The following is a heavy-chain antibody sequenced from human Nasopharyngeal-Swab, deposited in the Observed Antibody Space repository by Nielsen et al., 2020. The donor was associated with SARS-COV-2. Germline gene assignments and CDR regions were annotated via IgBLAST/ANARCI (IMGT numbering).Heavy chain of an antibody. CDR1: GGSISSYY. CDR3: ARDYGDYVAAFDI. V-gene: IGHV4-59*01. CDR2: IYYSGST. J-gene: IGHJ3*02. D-gene: IGHD4-17*01. Sequence: SETLSLTCTVSGGSISSYYWGWIRQPPGKGLEWIGYIYYSGSTNYNPSLKSRVTISVDTSKNQFSLKLSSVTAADTAVYYCARDYGDYVAAFDIWGQGTMVTVSS.